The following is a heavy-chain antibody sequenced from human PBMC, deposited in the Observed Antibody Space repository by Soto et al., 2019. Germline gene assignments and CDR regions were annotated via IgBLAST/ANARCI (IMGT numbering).Heavy chain of an antibody. Sequence: ASVKVSCKVSGCTLTVLSMHWVRQAPGKGLEWMGGFDPEDGETIYAQKFQGRVTMTEDTSTDTAYMELSSLRSEDTAVYYCAIGYCSSTSCYVYDYWGQGTLVTVSS. CDR3: AIGYCSSTSCYVYDY. J-gene: IGHJ4*02. V-gene: IGHV1-24*01. CDR1: GCTLTVLS. D-gene: IGHD2-2*01. CDR2: FDPEDGET.